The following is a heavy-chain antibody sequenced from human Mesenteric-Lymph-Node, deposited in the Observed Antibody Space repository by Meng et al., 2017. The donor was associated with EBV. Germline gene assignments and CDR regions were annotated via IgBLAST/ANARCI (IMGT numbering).Heavy chain of an antibody. CDR3: ARDEGGWLTAPDY. D-gene: IGHD5-24*01. Sequence: QAQWGQSGAEVKKPGSSVKVACKASGGTFSSYTISWVRQAPGQGLEWMGRIIPILGIANYAQKFQGRVTITADKSTSTAYMELSSLRSEDTAVYYCARDEGGWLTAPDYWGQGTPVTVSS. J-gene: IGHJ4*02. CDR2: IIPILGIA. CDR1: GGTFSSYT. V-gene: IGHV1-69*08.